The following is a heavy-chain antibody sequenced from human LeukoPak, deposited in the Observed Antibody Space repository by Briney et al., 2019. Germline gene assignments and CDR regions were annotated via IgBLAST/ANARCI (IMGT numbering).Heavy chain of an antibody. V-gene: IGHV4-4*09. J-gene: IGHJ5*02. CDR3: ARYEYLARFDP. CDR1: GCSISSYY. CDR2: IYTSGSI. Sequence: SETLSLTCTFSGCSISSYYWSWIRQPPGKGLDWIGYIYTSGSINYNPSLKSRATTSVDTSKNQFSLKLSSVTAADTAVYYCARYEYLARFDPWRQGTLVTVSS. D-gene: IGHD6-6*01.